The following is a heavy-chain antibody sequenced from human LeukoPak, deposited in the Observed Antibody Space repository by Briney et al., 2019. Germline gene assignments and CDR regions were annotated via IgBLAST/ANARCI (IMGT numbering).Heavy chain of an antibody. CDR1: GGSISSYY. Sequence: PSETLSLTCTVSGGSISSYYWSWIRQPAGKGLEWIGRTYTSGSTNYNPSLKSRVTMSVDTSKNQFSLKLSSVTAADTAVYYCARSDIVVVPAATHYYGMDVWGQGTTVTVSS. J-gene: IGHJ6*02. CDR2: TYTSGST. CDR3: ARSDIVVVPAATHYYGMDV. D-gene: IGHD2-2*01. V-gene: IGHV4-4*07.